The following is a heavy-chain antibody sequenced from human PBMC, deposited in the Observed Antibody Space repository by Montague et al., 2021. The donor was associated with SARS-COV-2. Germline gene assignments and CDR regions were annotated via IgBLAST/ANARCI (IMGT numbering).Heavy chain of an antibody. CDR1: GGSVSGSSYY. CDR2: ISYRGNT. J-gene: IGHJ6*02. D-gene: IGHD3-10*01. CDR3: ACGEISTRGLIYYYGMDV. Sequence: SETLSLTCAVYGGSVSGSSYYWSWIRQPQGKGLEWIGKISYRGNTTYNPSLNSRVTMSVDTSKNQFSLNLSSVSAADTAVYYCACGEISTRGLIYYYGMDVWGQGTTVTVSS. V-gene: IGHV4-39*07.